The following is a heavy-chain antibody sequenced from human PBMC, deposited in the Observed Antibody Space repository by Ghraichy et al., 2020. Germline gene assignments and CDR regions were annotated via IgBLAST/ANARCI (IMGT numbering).Heavy chain of an antibody. D-gene: IGHD2-21*02. J-gene: IGHJ5*02. V-gene: IGHV4-38-2*01. Sequence: SETLSLTCAVSGYSINNGYYWGWIRQPPGKGLEWIGSIYHSGSTYYNPSLKSRVTISVDTSKNQFSLKLSSVTAADTAVYYCARSPTALWWFDPWGQGTLVTVSS. CDR1: GYSINNGYY. CDR2: IYHSGST. CDR3: ARSPTALWWFDP.